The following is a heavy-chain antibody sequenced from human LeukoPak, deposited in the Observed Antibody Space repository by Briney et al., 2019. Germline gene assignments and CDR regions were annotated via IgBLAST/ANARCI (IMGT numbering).Heavy chain of an antibody. J-gene: IGHJ3*01. Sequence: PGGSLRLSCAASGFTFNKYAMSWVRQAPGKGLEWISAISSSGGSTDYADSVKGRFTISRDNSKNTVYLQMNSLRAEDTAVYYCAKVVRKYDGSGYSYAFDFWGQGTMVTVSS. CDR1: GFTFNKYA. CDR3: AKVVRKYDGSGYSYAFDF. CDR2: ISSSGGST. D-gene: IGHD3-22*01. V-gene: IGHV3-23*01.